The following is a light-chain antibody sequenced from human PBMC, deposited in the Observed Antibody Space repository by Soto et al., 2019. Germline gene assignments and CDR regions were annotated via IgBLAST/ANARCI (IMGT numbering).Light chain of an antibody. J-gene: IGKJ2*01. V-gene: IGKV1-5*03. CDR3: QQYYSYSYT. Sequence: DIQMTQSPSTLSASVGDRVTITCRASQSISSWLAWYQQTPGKAPKLLIYKASSLQSGVPSSFSGSGSGTEFTLTISSLQPDDFATYYCQQYYSYSYTFGQGTKLEIK. CDR2: KAS. CDR1: QSISSW.